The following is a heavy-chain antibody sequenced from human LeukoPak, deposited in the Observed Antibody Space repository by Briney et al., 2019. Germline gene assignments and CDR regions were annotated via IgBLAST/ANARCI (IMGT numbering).Heavy chain of an antibody. J-gene: IGHJ6*02. Sequence: GASVMVSCKASGGTFSIYAIRWVRQAPGQGLEWLGRIIPILGIANYAQEFQGRVTITADKSTSTAYMELSSLRSEDTAVYYCARYILDTAIEGYYYYYGMDGWGQGTTVTVS. CDR2: IIPILGIA. CDR1: GGTFSIYA. D-gene: IGHD5-18*01. V-gene: IGHV1-69*04. CDR3: ARYILDTAIEGYYYYYGMDG.